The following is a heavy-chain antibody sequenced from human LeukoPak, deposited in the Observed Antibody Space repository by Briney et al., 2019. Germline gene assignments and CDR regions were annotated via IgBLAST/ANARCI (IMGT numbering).Heavy chain of an antibody. Sequence: SETLSLTCTVSGGSISSYYWSWIRQPPGKGLEWIGYIYYSGSTNYNPSLKSRVTISVDTSKNQFSLKLSSVTAADTAVYYCARGGNRHYFDYWGQGTLVTVSS. CDR3: ARGGNRHYFDY. J-gene: IGHJ4*02. D-gene: IGHD1-14*01. CDR1: GGSISSYY. CDR2: IYYSGST. V-gene: IGHV4-59*01.